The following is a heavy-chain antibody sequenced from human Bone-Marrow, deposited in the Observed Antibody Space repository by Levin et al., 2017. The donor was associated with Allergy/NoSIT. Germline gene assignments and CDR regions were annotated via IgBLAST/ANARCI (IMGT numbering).Heavy chain of an antibody. V-gene: IGHV3-23*01. J-gene: IGHJ3*02. D-gene: IGHD3-22*01. CDR1: GFTFSSYA. CDR3: AKVMGYYDAFDI. Sequence: HPGGSLRLSCAASGFTFSSYAMSWVRQAPGKGLEWVSAISGSGGSTYYADSVKGRFTISRDNSKNTLYLQMNSLRAEDTAVYYCAKVMGYYDAFDIWGQGTMVTVSS. CDR2: ISGSGGST.